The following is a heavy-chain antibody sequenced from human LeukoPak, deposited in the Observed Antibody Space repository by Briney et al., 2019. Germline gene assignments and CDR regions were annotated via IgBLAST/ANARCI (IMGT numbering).Heavy chain of an antibody. J-gene: IGHJ3*01. D-gene: IGHD4-23*01. CDR1: GFTFSSYG. CDR3: AIHDYHSNSDVFEV. V-gene: IGHV3-48*04. CDR2: ISSSGSII. Sequence: GGSLRLSCAASGFTFSSYGMHWVRQAPAKGLEWVSYISSSGSIIYYADSVKGRFTISRDSAKNSLYLQMNSLRAEDTAVYYCAIHDYHSNSDVFEVWGQGTMVTVSS.